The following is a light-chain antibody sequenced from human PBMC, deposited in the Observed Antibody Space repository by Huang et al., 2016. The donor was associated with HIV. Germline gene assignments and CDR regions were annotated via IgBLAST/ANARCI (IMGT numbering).Light chain of an antibody. CDR3: QQYDKWPPR. V-gene: IGKV3-15*01. J-gene: IGKJ1*01. Sequence: EVVMTQSPATLSVSPGDRVTLSCRARQSIGLLISGASTRATGIPARFSGSRSGTEFTLTISSLRSDDFAVYYCQQYDKWPPRFGQGTKVEIK. CDR2: GAS. CDR1: QSIG.